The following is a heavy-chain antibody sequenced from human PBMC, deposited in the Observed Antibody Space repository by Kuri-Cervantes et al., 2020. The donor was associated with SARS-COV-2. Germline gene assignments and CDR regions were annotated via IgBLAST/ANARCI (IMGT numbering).Heavy chain of an antibody. J-gene: IGHJ4*02. CDR1: GLTFNSYW. CDR3: ARSSCSGGSCYSAYRYGLFDY. V-gene: IGHV3-7*05. Sequence: GGSLRVSCAASGLTFNSYWMSWVRQAPGKGLEWVANIKQDGSERYYVDAVKGRFTISRDNAKNSLYLQMDSLRADDTAVYYCARSSCSGGSCYSAYRYGLFDYWGQGTLVTVSS. CDR2: IKQDGSER. D-gene: IGHD2-15*01.